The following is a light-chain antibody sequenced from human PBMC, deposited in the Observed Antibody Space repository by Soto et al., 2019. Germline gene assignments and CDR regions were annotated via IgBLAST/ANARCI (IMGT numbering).Light chain of an antibody. CDR1: STDFVSYNR. CDR3: SSYAPSSSFAYV. CDR2: EVS. J-gene: IGLJ1*01. V-gene: IGLV2-18*02. Sequence: QSALAQPPSVSGSPGQSVTISCTGTSTDFVSYNRVSWYQQPPGTAPKLMIYEVSKRPSGVPDRFSGSKSGNTASLTISGLQAADEADYYCSSYAPSSSFAYVFGTGTKVTVL.